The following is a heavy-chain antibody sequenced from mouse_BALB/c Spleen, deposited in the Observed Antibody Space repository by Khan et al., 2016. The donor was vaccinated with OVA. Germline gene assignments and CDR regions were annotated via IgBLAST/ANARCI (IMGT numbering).Heavy chain of an antibody. CDR3: ARSDGYYGRGAMDY. V-gene: IGHV5-9-3*01. D-gene: IGHD2-3*01. CDR1: GFTLSRYA. CDR2: ISSGGTYT. Sequence: AVPGFTLSRYAMSWVRQTPEKRLEWVATISSGGTYTYYPDSVKGRFTISRDNAENTLYLQMSSLRSEDTAMYYCARSDGYYGRGAMDYWGQGTPVTVSS. J-gene: IGHJ4*01.